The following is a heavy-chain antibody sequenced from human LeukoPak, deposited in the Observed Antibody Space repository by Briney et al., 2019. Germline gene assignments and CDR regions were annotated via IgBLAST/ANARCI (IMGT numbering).Heavy chain of an antibody. Sequence: KSGGSPRLSCAASGFTFSSYSMNWVRQAPGKGLEWVSSISSSSSYIYYADSVKGRFTISRDNAKNSLYLQMNSLRAEDTAVYYCARDSVIGDIVVVPAAPRYYYYGMDVWGRGTTVTVSS. D-gene: IGHD2-2*01. CDR1: GFTFSSYS. CDR3: ARDSVIGDIVVVPAAPRYYYYGMDV. J-gene: IGHJ6*04. CDR2: ISSSSSYI. V-gene: IGHV3-21*01.